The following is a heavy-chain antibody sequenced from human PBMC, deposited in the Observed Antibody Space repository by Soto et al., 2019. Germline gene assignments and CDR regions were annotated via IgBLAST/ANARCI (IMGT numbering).Heavy chain of an antibody. J-gene: IGHJ5*02. Sequence: PSXTLSLTCTVSGGSISSDYWSWIRQPPGEGLEWIGYIHYSGSTNYNPSLKTRVTISVDTSKNQFSLKLSSVTAADTALYYCARVRRIAATGTMWFDPWGQGTLVTVSS. CDR2: IHYSGST. D-gene: IGHD6-13*01. CDR3: ARVRRIAATGTMWFDP. V-gene: IGHV4-59*08. CDR1: GGSISSDY.